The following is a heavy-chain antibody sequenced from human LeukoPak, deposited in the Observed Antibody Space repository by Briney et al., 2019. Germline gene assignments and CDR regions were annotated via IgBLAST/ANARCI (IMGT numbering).Heavy chain of an antibody. D-gene: IGHD6-19*01. CDR1: GFAFSVYA. CDR3: AKPISGGLAVTADWFHP. Sequence: PGGSLRLFCTASGFAFSVYAMSWLRQPPGKGLEWVSTINANSGTTSYAASVRGRFTISRDNSKNTLYLQLNTLRADDTATYYCAKPISGGLAVTADWFHPWGQGTLVVVSS. CDR2: INANSGTT. V-gene: IGHV3-23*01. J-gene: IGHJ5*01.